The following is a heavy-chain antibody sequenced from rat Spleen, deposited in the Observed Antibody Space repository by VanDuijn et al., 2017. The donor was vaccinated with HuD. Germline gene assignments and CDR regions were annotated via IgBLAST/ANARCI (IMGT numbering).Heavy chain of an antibody. CDR2: IIYDDTT. J-gene: IGHJ3*01. CDR1: GFTFSDYG. CDR3: ARHYYYDGYWFAY. D-gene: IGHD1-12*03. Sequence: EVQLVESGGGLVQPGRSLKLSCAASGFTFSDYGMAWVRQAPKKGLEWVATIIYDDTTYYRDSVNGRFTLSRDNSKSTLYLQMDGLRSEDTATYYCARHYYYDGYWFAYWGQGTLVTVSS. V-gene: IGHV5-17*01.